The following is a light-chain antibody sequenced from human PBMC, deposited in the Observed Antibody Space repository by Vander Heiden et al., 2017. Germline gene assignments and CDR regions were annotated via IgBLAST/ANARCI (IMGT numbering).Light chain of an antibody. CDR1: QVSSIC. J-gene: IGKJ5*01. CDR3: QQSYTVPNT. CDR2: AAA. Sequence: DVQMTQPPSSLSASVADGVVIPCLASQVSSICFSWFQQKPGKAPKLLIYAAATLETGVPSRFSGGGSGTDFTLTISSLQPEDFATYYCQQSYTVPNTFGQGTQLDIK. V-gene: IGKV1-39*01.